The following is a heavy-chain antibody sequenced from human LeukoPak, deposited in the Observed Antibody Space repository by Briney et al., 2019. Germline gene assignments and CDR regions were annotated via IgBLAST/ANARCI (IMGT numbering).Heavy chain of an antibody. Sequence: SETLSLTCTVSGGSISSSSYYWGWIRQPPGKGLEWIGSIYHSGSTYYNPSLKSRVTISVDRSKNQFSLKPSSVTAADTAVYYRASRDYYGMDVWGQGTTVTVSS. CDR3: ASRDYYGMDV. V-gene: IGHV4-39*07. CDR2: IYHSGST. CDR1: GGSISSSSYY. J-gene: IGHJ6*02.